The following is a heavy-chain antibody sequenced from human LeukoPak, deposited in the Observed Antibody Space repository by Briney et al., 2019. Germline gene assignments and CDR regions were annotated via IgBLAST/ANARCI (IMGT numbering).Heavy chain of an antibody. J-gene: IGHJ4*02. Sequence: GGSLRLSCAASGFTFSSYEMNWVRQAPGKGLEWVSYISSSGSTIYYADSVKGRFTISRDNAKNSLYLQMNSLRAEDRAVYYCARGRKGLERRPFDYWGQGTLVTVSS. D-gene: IGHD1-1*01. V-gene: IGHV3-48*03. CDR2: ISSSGSTI. CDR3: ARGRKGLERRPFDY. CDR1: GFTFSSYE.